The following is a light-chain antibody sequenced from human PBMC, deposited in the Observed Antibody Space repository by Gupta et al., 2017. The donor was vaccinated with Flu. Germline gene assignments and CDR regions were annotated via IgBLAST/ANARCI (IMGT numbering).Light chain of an antibody. CDR3: QYQGT. CDR1: QSDITNY. CDR2: GAS. V-gene: IGKV3-20*01. Sequence: PPPGPLSLSQGEGATRPCRASQSDITNYLAGDQQKPGQAPRLLIFGASSRAPGIQDRFSGSGSGTDFTRTVSRMEPEDSEGNDGQYQGTFGQGTKMEIK. J-gene: IGKJ2*01.